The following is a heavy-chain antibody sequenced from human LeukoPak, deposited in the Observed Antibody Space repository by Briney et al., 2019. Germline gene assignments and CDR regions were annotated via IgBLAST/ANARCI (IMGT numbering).Heavy chain of an antibody. V-gene: IGHV4-61*02. J-gene: IGHJ6*03. CDR1: GGSISSSNYY. D-gene: IGHD3-22*01. Sequence: NPSQTLSLTCTVSGGSISSSNYYWSWIRQPAGKGLEWIGRIYTSGTTNYNPSLKSRVPISVDTSKNQFSLKLSSVTAADTAVYYCTRGSIAYYYMDVWGKGTTVTISS. CDR2: IYTSGTT. CDR3: TRGSIAYYYMDV.